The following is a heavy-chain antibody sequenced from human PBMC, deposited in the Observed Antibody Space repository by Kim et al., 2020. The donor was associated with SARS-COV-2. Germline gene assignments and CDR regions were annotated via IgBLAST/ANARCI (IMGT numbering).Heavy chain of an antibody. Sequence: GGSLRLSCAASGFTFSSYAMSWVRQAPGKGLEWVSAISGSGGSTYYADSVKGRFTISRDNSKNTLYLQMNSLRAEDTAVYYCAKEEGPPYSSSWYFGSFEGAYGMDVWGQGTTVTVSS. J-gene: IGHJ6*02. CDR1: GFTFSSYA. V-gene: IGHV3-23*01. CDR3: AKEEGPPYSSSWYFGSFEGAYGMDV. D-gene: IGHD6-13*01. CDR2: ISGSGGST.